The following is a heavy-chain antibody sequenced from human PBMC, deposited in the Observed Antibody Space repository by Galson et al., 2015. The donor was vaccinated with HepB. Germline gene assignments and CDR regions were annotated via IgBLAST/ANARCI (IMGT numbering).Heavy chain of an antibody. D-gene: IGHD3-10*01. CDR2: INWNGGDT. CDR1: GFIFDDYD. Sequence: SLRLSCAATGFIFDDYDMSWVRQVPGKGLEWVSGINWNGGDTDYADSVKGRFTISRDNAENSLYLQMNSLRAEDTALEYCARDETTMARGVIHKWYSGYWGQGILVTVSS. V-gene: IGHV3-20*04. J-gene: IGHJ4*02. CDR3: ARDETTMARGVIHKWYSGY.